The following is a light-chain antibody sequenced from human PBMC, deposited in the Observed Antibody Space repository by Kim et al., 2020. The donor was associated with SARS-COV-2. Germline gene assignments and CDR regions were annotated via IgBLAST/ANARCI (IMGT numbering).Light chain of an antibody. CDR1: GSNIGYYNL. CDR2: DVS. Sequence: GQSVTISCTGTGSNIGYYNLVSWYQQHPGKVPKLVMFDVSKRPSGVPDRFSGSNSGNTASLTISGLQGDDEADYYCCAYAGSYTYVFGTGTKVTVL. V-gene: IGLV2-11*01. CDR3: CAYAGSYTYV. J-gene: IGLJ1*01.